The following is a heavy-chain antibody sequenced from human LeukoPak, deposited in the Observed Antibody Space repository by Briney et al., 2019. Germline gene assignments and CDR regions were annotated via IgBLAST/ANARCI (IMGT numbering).Heavy chain of an antibody. D-gene: IGHD6-13*01. Sequence: WASVKVSCKASGGTFSSYAISWVRQAPGQGLEWMGGIIPIFGTANYAQKFQGRVTITADKSTSTAYMELSSLRSEDTAVYYCARDRKLYSSSLDAFDIWGQGTTVTVSS. CDR2: IIPIFGTA. CDR3: ARDRKLYSSSLDAFDI. CDR1: GGTFSSYA. J-gene: IGHJ3*02. V-gene: IGHV1-69*06.